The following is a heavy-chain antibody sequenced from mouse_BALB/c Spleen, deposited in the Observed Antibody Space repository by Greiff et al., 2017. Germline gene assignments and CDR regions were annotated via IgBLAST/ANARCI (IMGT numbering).Heavy chain of an antibody. CDR3: ASPHYYGSSYGFAY. CDR2: ISDGGSYT. J-gene: IGHJ3*01. V-gene: IGHV5-4*02. Sequence: DVHLVESGGGLVKPGGSLKLSCAASGFTFSDYYMYWVRQTPEKRLEWVATISDGGSYTYYPDSVKGRFTISRDNAKNNLYLQMSSLKSEDTAMYYCASPHYYGSSYGFAYWGQGTLVTVSA. D-gene: IGHD1-1*01. CDR1: GFTFSDYY.